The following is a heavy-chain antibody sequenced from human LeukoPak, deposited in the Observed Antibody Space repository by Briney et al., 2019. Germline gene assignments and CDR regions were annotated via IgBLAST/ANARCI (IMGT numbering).Heavy chain of an antibody. Sequence: SVKVSCKASGGTFSSYAISWVRQAPGQGLEWMGGIIPIFATTNYAQKFQGRVTITADESTSTAYMELSSLRSEDTAVYYCARGLGDGYNTHAFDIWGQGTMVTVSS. CDR3: ARGLGDGYNTHAFDI. D-gene: IGHD5-24*01. J-gene: IGHJ3*02. CDR2: IIPIFATT. CDR1: GGTFSSYA. V-gene: IGHV1-69*13.